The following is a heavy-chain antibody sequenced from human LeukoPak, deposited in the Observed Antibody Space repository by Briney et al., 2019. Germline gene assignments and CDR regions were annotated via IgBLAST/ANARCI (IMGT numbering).Heavy chain of an antibody. CDR2: IYDSGST. J-gene: IGHJ4*02. CDR3: ARVRRWVAAGGLYYFDY. Sequence: SETLSLTCTVSGASISGSGYCWGWIRQPPGKGLEWIGNIYDSGSTYYNPSLKSRVTISVDTSKNQFSLKLSSVTAADTAVYYCARVRRWVAAGGLYYFDYWGQGTLVTVSS. CDR1: GASISGSGYC. D-gene: IGHD6-13*01. V-gene: IGHV4-39*07.